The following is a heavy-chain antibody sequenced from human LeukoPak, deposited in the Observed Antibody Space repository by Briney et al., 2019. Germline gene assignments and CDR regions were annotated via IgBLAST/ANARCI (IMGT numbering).Heavy chain of an antibody. CDR3: ARQAYGSHFDAFDI. D-gene: IGHD3-22*01. V-gene: IGHV5-51*01. J-gene: IGHJ3*02. CDR1: GYSFTSCR. Sequence: GESLKISCKGSGYSFTSCRIGWVRQMPGKGLEWMGIIYPGDSDTRYSPSFQGQVTISADKSISTAYLQWSSLKASDTAIYSCARQAYGSHFDAFDIWGQGTMVTVSS. CDR2: IYPGDSDT.